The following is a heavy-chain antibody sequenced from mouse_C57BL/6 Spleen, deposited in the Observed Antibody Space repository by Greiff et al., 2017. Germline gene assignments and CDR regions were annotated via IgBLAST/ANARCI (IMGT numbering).Heavy chain of an antibody. Sequence: VQLQQSGAELARPGASVKLSCKASGYTFTSYGISWVKQRTGQGLEWIGEIYPRSGNTYYNEKFKGKATLTADKSSSTAYMELRSLTSEDSAVYFCARSPGGAYWGQGTLVTVSA. CDR1: GYTFTSYG. D-gene: IGHD4-1*01. V-gene: IGHV1-81*01. CDR2: IYPRSGNT. J-gene: IGHJ3*01. CDR3: ARSPGGAY.